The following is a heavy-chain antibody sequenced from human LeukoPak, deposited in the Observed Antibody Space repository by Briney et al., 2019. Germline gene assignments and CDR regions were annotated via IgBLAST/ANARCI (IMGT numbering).Heavy chain of an antibody. CDR2: ISSSGSTI. J-gene: IGHJ4*02. CDR1: GFTFSSYE. V-gene: IGHV3-48*03. CDR3: ARDHDSSTVTRFGY. Sequence: PGGSLTLSCAASGFTFSSYEMNWVRQAPGKGLEWVSYISSSGSTIYYADSVKGRFTISRDNAKNSLYLQMNSMRAEDTAVYYCARDHDSSTVTRFGYWGQGTLVTVSS. D-gene: IGHD4-17*01.